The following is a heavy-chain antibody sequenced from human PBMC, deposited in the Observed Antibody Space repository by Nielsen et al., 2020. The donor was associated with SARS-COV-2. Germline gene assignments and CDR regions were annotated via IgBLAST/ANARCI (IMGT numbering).Heavy chain of an antibody. J-gene: IGHJ4*02. CDR2: IRSSASYR. Sequence: GESLKISCAASGFNFSDYYMVWIRQAPGKGLEWLSYIRSSASYRKVADSVKGRFTISRDNAKNSLSLQMDSLTAEDTAIYYCARVGIVSDYFDSWGQGTLVAVSS. CDR3: ARVGIVSDYFDS. V-gene: IGHV3-11*05. CDR1: GFNFSDYY. D-gene: IGHD1-26*01.